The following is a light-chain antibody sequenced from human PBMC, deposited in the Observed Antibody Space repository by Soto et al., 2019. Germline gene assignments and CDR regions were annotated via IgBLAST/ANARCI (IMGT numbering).Light chain of an antibody. Sequence: DIQMNQSPSTLSASIGDRVTITCRASQSISSWLAWYQQKPGKAPNLLIYDASSLESGVPSRFSGSGSGTEFTLTITSLQPDDFATYYCQQYNTYSRTFGQGTKVDIK. J-gene: IGKJ1*01. CDR1: QSISSW. CDR3: QQYNTYSRT. CDR2: DAS. V-gene: IGKV1-5*01.